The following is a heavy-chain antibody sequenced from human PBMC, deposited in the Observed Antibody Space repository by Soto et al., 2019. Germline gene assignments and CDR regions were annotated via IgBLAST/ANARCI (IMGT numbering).Heavy chain of an antibody. V-gene: IGHV2-5*02. J-gene: IGHJ4*02. CDR1: ELSLSTSGVG. D-gene: IGHD3-10*01. Sequence: QITLKESGPPLVEPTQTLTLTCTFSELSLSTSGVGVGWIRQPPGKALEWLALIYWDDDKRYSPSLRSRLTITKVTSNNQVVLTMTNTDPVDTATYYCVHSHVLRWFGFDSWGQGTLVTVPS. CDR2: IYWDDDK. CDR3: VHSHVLRWFGFDS.